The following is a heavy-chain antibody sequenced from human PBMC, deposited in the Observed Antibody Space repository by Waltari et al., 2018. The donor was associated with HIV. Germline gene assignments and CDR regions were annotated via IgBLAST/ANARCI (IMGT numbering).Heavy chain of an antibody. D-gene: IGHD3-22*01. Sequence: EVQLVESGGGLVQPGGSLRLSCAASGFSFSSYWMYWVRQAPGWGLVWVSLINAGGTSELYADSVKGRFTISRDNAKNTMYLQMNSLRPEDTAVYYCASCLYDTSGYHYWGSNYFDNWGQGTLVTVSS. V-gene: IGHV3-74*03. CDR3: ASCLYDTSGYHYWGSNYFDN. CDR2: INAGGTSE. CDR1: GFSFSSYW. J-gene: IGHJ4*02.